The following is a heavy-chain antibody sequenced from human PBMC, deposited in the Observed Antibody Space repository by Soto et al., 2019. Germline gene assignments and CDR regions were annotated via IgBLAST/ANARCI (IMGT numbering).Heavy chain of an antibody. V-gene: IGHV4-59*08. J-gene: IGHJ4*02. CDR2: IYYSGST. D-gene: IGHD3-3*01. CDR1: GGSISSYY. Sequence: TETLSLTCTVSGGSISSYYWSWIRQPPGKGLEWIGYIYYSGSTNYNPSLKSRVTISVDTSKNQFSLKLSSVTAADTAVYYCARQYDFWSGYYVLDYWGQGTLVTVSS. CDR3: ARQYDFWSGYYVLDY.